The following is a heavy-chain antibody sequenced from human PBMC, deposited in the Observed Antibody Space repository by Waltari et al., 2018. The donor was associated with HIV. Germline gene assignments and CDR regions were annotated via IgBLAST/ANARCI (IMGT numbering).Heavy chain of an antibody. V-gene: IGHV4-4*07. CDR2: ISTRGTT. J-gene: IGHJ5*02. CDR3: ARGDYDDYGGRNWFDP. Sequence: QVQLQASGPGLVKPSETLSLTCTVSGGSMTRYYWNWIRQPAGKGLEWIGRISTRGTTYYNPSLRSRVILSVDTSKTQFNLNLYSVTAADAAVYYCARGDYDDYGGRNWFDPWGQGTLVTVSS. D-gene: IGHD4-17*01. CDR1: GGSMTRYY.